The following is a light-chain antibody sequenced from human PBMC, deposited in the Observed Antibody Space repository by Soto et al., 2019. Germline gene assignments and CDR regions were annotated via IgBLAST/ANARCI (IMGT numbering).Light chain of an antibody. CDR1: QGISSS. V-gene: IGKV1-12*01. CDR3: QQAKTFPWT. CDR2: AAS. Sequence: DIQLAQSPSSVSASVGDRVTITCRASQGISSSLAWYQQRPGRAPKLLISAASNLQNEVPARFSGSGSGTDFTLTITSLQPEDFATYYCQQAKTFPWTFGQGTKVDI. J-gene: IGKJ1*01.